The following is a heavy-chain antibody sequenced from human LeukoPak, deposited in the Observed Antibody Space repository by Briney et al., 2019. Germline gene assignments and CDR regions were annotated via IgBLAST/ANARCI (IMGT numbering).Heavy chain of an antibody. CDR1: GFTFDDYA. CDR2: ISWNSGSI. Sequence: GRSLRLSCAASGFTFDDYAMHWVRQAPGKGLEWVSGISWNSGSIGYVDSVKGRFTISRDNAENSLYLQMNSLRAEDTALYYCAKANWKYVSGYFDLWGRGTLVTVSS. J-gene: IGHJ2*01. CDR3: AKANWKYVSGYFDL. D-gene: IGHD1-7*01. V-gene: IGHV3-9*01.